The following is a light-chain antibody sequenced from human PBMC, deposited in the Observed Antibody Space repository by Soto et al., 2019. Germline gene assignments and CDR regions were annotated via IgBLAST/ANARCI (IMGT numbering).Light chain of an antibody. J-gene: IGLJ3*02. CDR2: EVS. V-gene: IGLV2-8*01. Sequence: QSALTQPPSASGSPGQLVTISCTGTSSDVGGYNYVSWYQQHPGKAPKLMIYEVSKRPSGVPDRFSGSKSGNTASLTVSGLQAEDEADYYCNSYAGSNNWLFGGGTKLTVL. CDR3: NSYAGSNNWL. CDR1: SSDVGGYNY.